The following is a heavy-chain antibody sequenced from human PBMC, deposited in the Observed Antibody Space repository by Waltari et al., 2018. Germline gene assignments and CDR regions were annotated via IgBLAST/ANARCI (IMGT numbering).Heavy chain of an antibody. Sequence: QVQLQQWGAGLLKPSETLSLTCDVSGGSLSGYHWTWIRQPPGKGLEWIGEINDSGRTPHNPSLEGRVTVSIDTANNQFSLRVRSVTAADTAVYYCARVCGYYYYYMDVWGKGTTVTISS. CDR1: GGSLSGYH. CDR3: ARVCGYYYYYMDV. CDR2: INDSGRT. D-gene: IGHD2-21*01. J-gene: IGHJ6*03. V-gene: IGHV4-34*02.